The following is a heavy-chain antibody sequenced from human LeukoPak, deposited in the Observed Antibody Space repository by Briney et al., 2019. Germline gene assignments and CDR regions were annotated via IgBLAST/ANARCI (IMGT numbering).Heavy chain of an antibody. V-gene: IGHV6-1*01. J-gene: IGHJ5*01. CDR2: TYYRSKWYS. CDR1: GDSFSSNTVA. D-gene: IGHD3-16*01. Sequence: SQTLPLTCAISGDSFSSNTVAWNWIRQSPSRGLEWLGRTYYRSKWYSDHAIFVKSRITINPDTSKNQISLQLNSVTPEDTAVYYRARRARGLNWFDYWGQGTLVSVPS. CDR3: ARRARGLNWFDY.